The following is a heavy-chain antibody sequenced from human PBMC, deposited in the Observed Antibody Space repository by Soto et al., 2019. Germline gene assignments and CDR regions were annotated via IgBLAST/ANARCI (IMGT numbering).Heavy chain of an antibody. J-gene: IGHJ4*02. Sequence: LRLSCAASGFTFSSYAMSWVRQAPGKGLEWVSAISGSGGSTYYADSVKGRFTISRDNSKNTLYLQMNSLRAEDTAVYYCAKDKAMMVVHPDYWGQGTLVTVSS. CDR1: GFTFSSYA. CDR2: ISGSGGST. V-gene: IGHV3-23*01. D-gene: IGHD3-22*01. CDR3: AKDKAMMVVHPDY.